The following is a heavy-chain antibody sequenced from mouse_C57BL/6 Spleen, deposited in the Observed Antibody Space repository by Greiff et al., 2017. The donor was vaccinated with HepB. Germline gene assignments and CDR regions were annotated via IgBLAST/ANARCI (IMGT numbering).Heavy chain of an antibody. J-gene: IGHJ4*01. CDR3: AREENYAMDY. V-gene: IGHV1-85*01. CDR1: GYTFTSYD. CDR2: IYPRDGST. Sequence: QVQLQQSGPELVKPGASVKLSCKASGYTFTSYDINWVKQRPGQGLEWFGWIYPRDGSTKYNEKFKGKATLTVDTSSSTAYMELHSLTSEDSAVYFCAREENYAMDYWGQGTSVTVSS.